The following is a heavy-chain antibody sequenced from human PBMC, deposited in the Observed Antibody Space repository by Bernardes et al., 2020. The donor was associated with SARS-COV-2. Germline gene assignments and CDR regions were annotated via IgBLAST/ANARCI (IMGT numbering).Heavy chain of an antibody. CDR1: GFTFSGYG. CDR3: VTDPVGGTNY. J-gene: IGHJ4*02. CDR2: IWNDGSKK. Sequence: GGSLRLSCAASGFTFSGYGMHWVRQAPGKGLEWVAVIWNDGSKKNYVDSVKGRFTISRDNVNDMLYLQMNSLRAEDTAIYYCVTDPVGGTNYWGQGTLVTVSS. V-gene: IGHV3-33*01. D-gene: IGHD1-26*01.